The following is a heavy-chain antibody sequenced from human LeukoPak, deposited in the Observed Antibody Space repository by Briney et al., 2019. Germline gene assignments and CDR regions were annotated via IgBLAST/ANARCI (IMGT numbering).Heavy chain of an antibody. CDR2: IYPGDSDT. V-gene: IGHV5-51*01. Sequence: GESLKISCQGSGYMFTKYWIGWVRQMPGKGLEWMGIIYPGDSDTRYSPSFEGQVTVSADKSISTAYLQWSSLKASDTAVYYCARRAGAYSHPYDYWGQGTLATVSS. CDR3: ARRAGAYSHPYDY. J-gene: IGHJ4*02. CDR1: GYMFTKYW. D-gene: IGHD4/OR15-4a*01.